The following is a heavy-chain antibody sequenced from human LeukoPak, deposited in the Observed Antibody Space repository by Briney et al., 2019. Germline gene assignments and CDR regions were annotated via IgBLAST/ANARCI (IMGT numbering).Heavy chain of an antibody. CDR1: GGTFSSYA. J-gene: IGHJ5*02. CDR3: AADRDYYDSSGYSA. CDR2: INPNSGGT. Sequence: ASVKVSCKASGGTFSSYAISWVRQAPGQGLEWMGWINPNSGGTNYAQKFQGWVTMTRDTSISTAYMELSRLRSDDTAVYYCAADRDYYDSSGYSAWGQGTLVTVSS. V-gene: IGHV1-2*04. D-gene: IGHD3-22*01.